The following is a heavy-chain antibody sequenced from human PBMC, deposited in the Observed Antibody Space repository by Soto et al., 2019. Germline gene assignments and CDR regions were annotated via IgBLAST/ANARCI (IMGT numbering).Heavy chain of an antibody. V-gene: IGHV3-74*01. D-gene: IGHD6-19*01. CDR3: AREGLISSGWIRNWFDP. Sequence: GGSLRLSCAASGFTFIDSWMHWVRQAPGKGLVWASRINTDGSSTSYADSVKGRFTISRDNAKNTLYLQMNGLRSEDTAVYYCAREGLISSGWIRNWFDPWGQGTLVTVSS. J-gene: IGHJ5*02. CDR2: INTDGSST. CDR1: GFTFIDSW.